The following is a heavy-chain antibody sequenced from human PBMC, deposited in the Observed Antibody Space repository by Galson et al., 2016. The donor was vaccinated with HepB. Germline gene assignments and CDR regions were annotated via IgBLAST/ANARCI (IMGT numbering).Heavy chain of an antibody. J-gene: IGHJ4*02. CDR3: ARQKGCREFYFDY. CDR1: GYSFTNYW. V-gene: IGHV5-51*01. D-gene: IGHD3-10*01. CDR2: IYPGDSDT. Sequence: QSGAEVKKPGESPKISCKGSGYSFTNYWIGWVRQMPGKGLEWMGIIYPGDSDTRHSPSFEGQVTISADESTSTAYLQWSSLKASDTAIYYCARQKGCREFYFDYWGQGTLVTVSS.